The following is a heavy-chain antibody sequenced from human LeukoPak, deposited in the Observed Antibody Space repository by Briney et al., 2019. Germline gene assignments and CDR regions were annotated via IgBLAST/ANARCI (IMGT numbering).Heavy chain of an antibody. CDR3: AKDRVAATGIGELEH. D-gene: IGHD6-13*01. Sequence: GGSLRLSCAASGFTFSSYTMNWVRQAPGKGLEWVSVIYDGGSTYYADSVRGRFTISRDNSKNTLYLQMNSLRAEDTAVYYCAKDRVAATGIGELEHWGQGTLVTVSS. CDR2: IYDGGST. CDR1: GFTFSSYT. J-gene: IGHJ1*01. V-gene: IGHV3-66*01.